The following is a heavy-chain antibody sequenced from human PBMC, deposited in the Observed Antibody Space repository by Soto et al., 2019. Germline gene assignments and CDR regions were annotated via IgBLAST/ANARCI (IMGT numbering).Heavy chain of an antibody. J-gene: IGHJ6*03. D-gene: IGHD3-16*02. V-gene: IGHV3-13*01. CDR2: IGIAGDT. CDR3: ARGGAIGLSYYFYMDV. CDR1: GFTFRTYD. Sequence: GGSLRLSCAASGFTFRTYDIHWVRQATGKGLEWVSAIGIAGDTYYPGSVKGRFTISRENAKNYLYLQMDSLRAVDSAVYYCARGGAIGLSYYFYMDVWGKGTTGTGSS.